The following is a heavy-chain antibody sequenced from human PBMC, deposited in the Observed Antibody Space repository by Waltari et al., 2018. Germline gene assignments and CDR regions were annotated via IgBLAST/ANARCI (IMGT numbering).Heavy chain of an antibody. CDR1: GFSFDKYW. CDR2: IKQDGSTK. V-gene: IGHV3-7*04. J-gene: IGHJ4*02. D-gene: IGHD6-19*01. Sequence: EVQLVESGGDLVQPGGSLRLSCAASGFSFDKYWMAWVRQAPGKGLEWVANIKQDGSTKYYEASVRGRFTISRDNAKNSLELQMNSLRAEDTAVYYCARDRGWLAHDYWGQGTLVTVSS. CDR3: ARDRGWLAHDY.